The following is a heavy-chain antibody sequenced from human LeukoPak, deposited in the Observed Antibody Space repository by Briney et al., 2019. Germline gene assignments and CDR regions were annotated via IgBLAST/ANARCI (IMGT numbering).Heavy chain of an antibody. J-gene: IGHJ4*02. CDR1: GFTFSSYT. Sequence: PGGSLRLSCSASGFTFSSYTMHWVRQAPGKGLVWVSRINSDGSSTNYADSVKGRFTISRDNAKNTPYLQMNSLRAEDTAVYYCARGGPAAAVYYAYWGQGTLVTVSS. CDR3: ARGGPAAAVYYAY. V-gene: IGHV3-74*01. CDR2: INSDGSST. D-gene: IGHD6-13*01.